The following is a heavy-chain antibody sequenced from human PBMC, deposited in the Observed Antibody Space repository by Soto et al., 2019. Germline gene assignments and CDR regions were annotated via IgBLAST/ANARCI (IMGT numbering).Heavy chain of an antibody. Sequence: GASVKVSCKASGYTFTSYDINWVRQATGQGLEWMGWMNPNSGNTGYAQKFQGRVTMTRNTSISTAYMELSSLRSEDTAVYYCARGPGRYCSSTSCRLPFDPWGQGTLVTVSS. CDR2: MNPNSGNT. CDR3: ARGPGRYCSSTSCRLPFDP. V-gene: IGHV1-8*01. D-gene: IGHD2-2*01. J-gene: IGHJ5*02. CDR1: GYTFTSYD.